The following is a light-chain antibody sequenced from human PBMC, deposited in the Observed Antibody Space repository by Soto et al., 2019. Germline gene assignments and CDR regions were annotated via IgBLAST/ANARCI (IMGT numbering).Light chain of an antibody. CDR1: QNVNNN. Sequence: VVVTQSPATLSVSPGEGATLSCRASQNVNNNLAWYQQKPGQAPRRLIYGASTRATGIPARFSGSGSGTAFTLTISSMQSEDFAVYYCQQYNNCLTFGGGTKVEIK. V-gene: IGKV3-15*01. CDR2: GAS. CDR3: QQYNNCLT. J-gene: IGKJ4*01.